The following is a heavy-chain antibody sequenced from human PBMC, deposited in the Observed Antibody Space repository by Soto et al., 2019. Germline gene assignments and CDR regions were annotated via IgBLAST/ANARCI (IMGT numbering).Heavy chain of an antibody. V-gene: IGHV3-74*01. J-gene: IGHJ4*02. CDR2: INTDGSII. CDR3: ARAPEGVHY. Sequence: PGGSLRLSFAASVRIFSNYKLHWVRQAPGKWLVWFSRINTDGSIIXXADSVKGRXTVSRYNAKNTXYLQMXSLRADDTAVYNCARAPEGVHYRDPGTLVTVSS. CDR1: VRIFSNYK.